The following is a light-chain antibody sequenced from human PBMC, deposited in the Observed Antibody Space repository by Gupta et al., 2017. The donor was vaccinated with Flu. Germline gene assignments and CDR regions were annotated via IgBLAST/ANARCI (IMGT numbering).Light chain of an antibody. CDR3: QQRSGLPMYS. V-gene: IGKV3-11*01. J-gene: IGKJ2*01. CDR2: EAS. CDR1: QSVNIY. Sequence: EIVLTQSPPTLSLSPGDRAIFSCRASQSVNIYLAWYQQKPGQAPRLLMFEASKRAAGIPDRFSGSGSGTDFTLTISTLQPEDFAVYYCQQRSGLPMYSFGQGTKV.